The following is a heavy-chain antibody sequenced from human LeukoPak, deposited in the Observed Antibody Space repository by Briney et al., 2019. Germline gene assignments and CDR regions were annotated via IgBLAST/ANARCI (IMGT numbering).Heavy chain of an antibody. D-gene: IGHD5-18*01. CDR1: GFIFSSYG. V-gene: IGHV3-33*01. CDR2: IWYDGSNK. CDR3: AREEIPQKQLGGGGTLYNYYYYGMDV. Sequence: GGSLRLSCAASGFIFSSYGMHWVRQAPGKGLEWVAVIWYDGSNKYYADSVKGRFTISRDNSKNTLYLQMNSLRAEDTAVYYCAREEIPQKQLGGGGTLYNYYYYGMDVWGQGTTVTVSS. J-gene: IGHJ6*02.